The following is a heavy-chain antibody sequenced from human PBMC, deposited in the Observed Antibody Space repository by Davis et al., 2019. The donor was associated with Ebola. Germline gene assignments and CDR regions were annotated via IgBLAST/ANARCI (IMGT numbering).Heavy chain of an antibody. CDR1: NGSIGGHY. V-gene: IGHV4-59*08. Sequence: MPGGPLRLSCTVSNGSIGGHYWGWVRQPPGKGLEWIAFIYYSGITNYNPSLKSRITVSIDTSQNQFSLRLRSVTAADTSIYYCARLQYCGGDCYSYYFDYWGQGTLVTVSS. CDR3: ARLQYCGGDCYSYYFDY. D-gene: IGHD2-21*02. CDR2: IYYSGIT. J-gene: IGHJ4*02.